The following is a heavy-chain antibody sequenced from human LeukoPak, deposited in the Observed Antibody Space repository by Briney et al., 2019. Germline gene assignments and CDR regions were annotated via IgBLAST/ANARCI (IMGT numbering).Heavy chain of an antibody. J-gene: IGHJ4*02. CDR1: GFTFSSYA. CDR2: IGGSGGTSGDST. CDR3: AKHRSGIAASGSNY. D-gene: IGHD6-13*01. Sequence: PGGSLRLSCAASGFTFSSYAMSWVRQAPGKGLEWVSVSVIGGSGGTSGDSTYYADSVKGRFTISRDDSSNTLYLQMNNLRVEDTAVYYCAKHRSGIAASGSNYWGQGTLVSVSS. V-gene: IGHV3-23*01.